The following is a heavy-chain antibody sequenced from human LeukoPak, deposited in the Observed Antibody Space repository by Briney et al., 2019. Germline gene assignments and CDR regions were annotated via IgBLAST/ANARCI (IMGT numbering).Heavy chain of an antibody. J-gene: IGHJ6*03. V-gene: IGHV4-31*03. CDR3: ARSRYYYYYYMDV. CDR1: GGSISSGGYY. Sequence: NPSETLSLTCTVSGGSISSGGYYWSWIRQHPGKGLEWIGYIYYSGSTYYNPSLKSRVTISVDRSKNQFSLKLSSVTAADTAVYYCARSRYYYYYYMDVWGKGTTVTVSS. CDR2: IYYSGST.